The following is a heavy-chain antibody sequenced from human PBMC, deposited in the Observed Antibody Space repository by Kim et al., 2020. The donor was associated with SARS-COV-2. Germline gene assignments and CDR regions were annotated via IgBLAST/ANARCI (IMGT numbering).Heavy chain of an antibody. CDR2: IIPIFGTA. D-gene: IGHD1-26*01. CDR3: ARDKGKEWELLHYYYYGMDV. J-gene: IGHJ6*02. V-gene: IGHV1-69*13. CDR1: GGTFSSYA. Sequence: SVKVSCKSSGGTFSSYAISWVRQAPGQGLEWMGGIIPIFGTANYAQKFQGRVTITADESTSTAYMELSSLRSEDTAVYYCARDKGKEWELLHYYYYGMDVWGQGTTVTVSS.